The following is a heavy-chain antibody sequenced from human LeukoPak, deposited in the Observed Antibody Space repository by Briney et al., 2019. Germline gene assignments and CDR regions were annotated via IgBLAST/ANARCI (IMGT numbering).Heavy chain of an antibody. Sequence: PSETLSLTCAVSGYSLSSGYYWGWIRQPPGKGLEWIGSIYHSGSTYYNPSLKSRVTISVDTSKNQFSLKLSSVTAADTAVYYCALLGYCSSTSCSPDYWGQGTLVTVSS. V-gene: IGHV4-38-2*01. CDR1: GYSLSSGYY. D-gene: IGHD2-2*01. CDR3: ALLGYCSSTSCSPDY. CDR2: IYHSGST. J-gene: IGHJ4*02.